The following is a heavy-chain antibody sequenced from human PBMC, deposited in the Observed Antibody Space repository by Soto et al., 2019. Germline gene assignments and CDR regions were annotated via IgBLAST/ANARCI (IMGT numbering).Heavy chain of an antibody. CDR3: AKGQLYLTRVVATSYFDY. Sequence: GGSLRLSCAASGFTFSSYGMHWVRQAPGKGLEWVAVISYDGSNKYYADSVKGRFTISRDNSKNTLYLQMNSLRAEDTAVYYCAKGQLYLTRVVATSYFDYWGQGTLVTVSS. D-gene: IGHD2-2*01. CDR2: ISYDGSNK. V-gene: IGHV3-30*18. CDR1: GFTFSSYG. J-gene: IGHJ4*02.